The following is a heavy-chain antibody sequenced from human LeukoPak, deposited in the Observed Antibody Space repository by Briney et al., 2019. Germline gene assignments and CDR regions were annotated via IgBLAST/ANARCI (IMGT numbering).Heavy chain of an antibody. CDR1: GFTFGDHA. D-gene: IGHD1-26*01. J-gene: IGHJ4*02. CDR2: IRSKLYGGTT. Sequence: GGSLRLSCTASGFTFGDHAMSWFRQAPGKGLEWVSFIRSKLYGGTTEYAASVKGRFTISRDDSKSIAYLQMNSLKAEDTAVYYCAREREKWELLAPDYWGQGTLVTVSS. V-gene: IGHV3-49*03. CDR3: AREREKWELLAPDY.